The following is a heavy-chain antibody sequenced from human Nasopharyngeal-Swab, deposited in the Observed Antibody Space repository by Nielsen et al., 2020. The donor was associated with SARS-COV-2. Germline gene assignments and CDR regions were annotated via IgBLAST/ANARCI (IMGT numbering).Heavy chain of an antibody. CDR3: AKGLLFAGVISYNRHYSYAMDV. J-gene: IGHJ6*02. V-gene: IGHV3-9*01. CDR1: GFTFEDYA. Sequence: LSLTCAASGFTFEDYAMHWVRPAPGKGLEGVSGISWNSGIIGYADSVKGRFTISRDNAKNSLCLQMNSLRAEDTALYYCAKGLLFAGVISYNRHYSYAMDVWGQGTTVTV. CDR2: ISWNSGII. D-gene: IGHD3-3*01.